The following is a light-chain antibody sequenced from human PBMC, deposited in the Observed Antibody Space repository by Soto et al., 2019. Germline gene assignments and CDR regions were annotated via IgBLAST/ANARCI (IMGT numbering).Light chain of an antibody. CDR1: NSNVGSNY. Sequence: QSVLTQPPSASGTPGQRATISCSGGNSNVGSNYVHWYQQRPGTAPKLLIYKINQRPSGVPDRFSGSKSGTSASLAISGLRSEDEADYYCAAWDDSLSGVVFGGGTKLTVL. J-gene: IGLJ2*01. CDR3: AAWDDSLSGVV. CDR2: KIN. V-gene: IGLV1-47*01.